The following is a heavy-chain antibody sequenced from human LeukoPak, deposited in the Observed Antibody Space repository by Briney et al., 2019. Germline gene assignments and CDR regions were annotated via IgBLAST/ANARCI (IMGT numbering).Heavy chain of an antibody. V-gene: IGHV1-18*01. CDR1: GYTFSNHG. Sequence: GASVKVSCKTSGYTFSNHGISWVRQAPGQGLEWMGWISGYNGNTNYVQKFRGRITMTTDTSTSTAYLQLRSLSSDDTAPYYCARDLSLGRHDDGEPFDSWGQGTLVTVSS. CDR2: ISGYNGNT. CDR3: ARDLSLGRHDDGEPFDS. D-gene: IGHD4-17*01. J-gene: IGHJ4*02.